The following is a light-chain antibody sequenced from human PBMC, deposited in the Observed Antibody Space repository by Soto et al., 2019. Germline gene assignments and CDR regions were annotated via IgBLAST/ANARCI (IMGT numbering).Light chain of an antibody. Sequence: DIQMTQSPSSLSVSVGDRVTITCRASQSIKNYLNWYQQKPGKAPKLLVYAASSLQSVVPSRFSGSGSGTDFTLTISSVQPEDFATYYCQQSLSSPYTFGQGTKLDIK. CDR3: QQSLSSPYT. V-gene: IGKV1-39*01. J-gene: IGKJ2*01. CDR2: AAS. CDR1: QSIKNY.